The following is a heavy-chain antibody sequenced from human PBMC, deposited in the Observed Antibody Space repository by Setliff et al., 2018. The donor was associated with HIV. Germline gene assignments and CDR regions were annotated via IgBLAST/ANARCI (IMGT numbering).Heavy chain of an antibody. D-gene: IGHD3-10*01. Sequence: SVKVSCKASGGTVSSYAINWVRQAPGQGLEWMGGIIPIFGPAKYAQKFQARVTMTRDTSISTAYMELSSLTSEDTAVYYCARGKGVGGVVITGGLDVWGKGTTVTVSS. CDR3: ARGKGVGGVVITGGLDV. J-gene: IGHJ6*04. CDR2: IIPIFGPA. CDR1: GGTVSSYA. V-gene: IGHV1-69*05.